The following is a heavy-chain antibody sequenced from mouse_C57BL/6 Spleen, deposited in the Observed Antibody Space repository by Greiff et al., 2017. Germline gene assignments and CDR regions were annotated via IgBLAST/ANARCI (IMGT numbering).Heavy chain of an antibody. CDR2: IAPEDGDT. CDR3: ITTEYYAMDY. J-gene: IGHJ4*01. Sequence: EVKLQESGAELVRPGASVKLSCTASGFNIKDYYMHWVKQRPEQGLEWIGRIAPEDGDTEYAPKFQGKATMTADTSSNTAYLQLSCLTSEDTAGYYCITTEYYAMDYWGKGTSVTVSS. D-gene: IGHD1-1*01. V-gene: IGHV14-1*01. CDR1: GFNIKDYY.